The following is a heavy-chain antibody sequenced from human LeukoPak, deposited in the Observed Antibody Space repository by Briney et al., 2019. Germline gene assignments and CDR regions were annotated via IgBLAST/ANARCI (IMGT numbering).Heavy chain of an antibody. CDR3: VRDSSASTPYYYYYMDV. CDR1: GYTFTSYG. J-gene: IGHJ6*03. CDR2: ISAYNGNT. Sequence: ASVKVSRKASGYTFTSYGISWVRQASGQGLEWMGWISAYNGNTNYAQKLQGRVTMTTDTSTSTAYMELRSLRSDDTAVYYCVRDSSASTPYYYYYMDVWGKGTTVTISS. V-gene: IGHV1-18*01. D-gene: IGHD6-19*01.